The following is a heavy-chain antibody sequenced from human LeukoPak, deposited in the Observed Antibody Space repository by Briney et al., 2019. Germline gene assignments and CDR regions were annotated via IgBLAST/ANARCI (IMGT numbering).Heavy chain of an antibody. D-gene: IGHD3-3*01. CDR1: GGSFSGYY. V-gene: IGHV4-34*01. CDR3: ARGPAIFGVVIMKYYYMDV. CDR2: INHSGST. J-gene: IGHJ6*03. Sequence: SEILSLTCAVYGGSFSGYYWSWIRQPPGKGLEWIGEINHSGSTNYNPSLKSRVTISVDTSKNQFSLKLSSVTAADTAVYYCARGPAIFGVVIMKYYYMDVWGKGATVTVSS.